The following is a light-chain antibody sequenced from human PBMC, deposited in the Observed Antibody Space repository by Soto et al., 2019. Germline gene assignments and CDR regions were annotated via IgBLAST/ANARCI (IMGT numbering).Light chain of an antibody. Sequence: EIVMTQSPATLSVSPGERATLSCRASQSVSRNLAWYQQRPGQAPRLLIYGASRRATGIPDRFSGSGSGTDFTLTISRLEPEDLAVYYCQQYDNSVWTFGQGTKVDI. J-gene: IGKJ1*01. V-gene: IGKV3D-15*01. CDR2: GAS. CDR3: QQYDNSVWT. CDR1: QSVSRN.